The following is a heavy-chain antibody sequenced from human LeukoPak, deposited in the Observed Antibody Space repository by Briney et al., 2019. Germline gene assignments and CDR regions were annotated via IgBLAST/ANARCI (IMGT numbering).Heavy chain of an antibody. Sequence: SETLSLTCTVSGGSISSSSYYWGWIRQPPGKGLEWIGYIYYSGSTNYNPSLKSRVTISVDTSKNQFSLKLSSVTAADTAVYYCARGETYCGGDCYYYYYYGMDVWGQGTTVTVSS. J-gene: IGHJ6*02. D-gene: IGHD2-21*02. V-gene: IGHV4-61*05. CDR1: GGSISSSSYY. CDR3: ARGETYCGGDCYYYYYYGMDV. CDR2: IYYSGST.